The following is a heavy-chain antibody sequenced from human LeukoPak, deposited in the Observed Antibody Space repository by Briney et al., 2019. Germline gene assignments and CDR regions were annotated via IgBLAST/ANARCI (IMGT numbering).Heavy chain of an antibody. D-gene: IGHD4-17*01. Sequence: SGPTLVNPTQTLTLTCTFSGFSLSTSGMRVSWIRQPPGKALEWLAPIDWDDDKFYSTSLKTRLTISKDTSKNQVVLTMTNMDPVDTATYYCARSVYGDYTFDYWGQGTLVTVSS. CDR3: ARSVYGDYTFDY. CDR2: IDWDDDK. CDR1: GFSLSTSGMR. V-gene: IGHV2-70*04. J-gene: IGHJ4*02.